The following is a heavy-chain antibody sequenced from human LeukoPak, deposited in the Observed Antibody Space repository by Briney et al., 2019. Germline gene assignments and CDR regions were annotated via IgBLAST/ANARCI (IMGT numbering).Heavy chain of an antibody. CDR3: ARGDGYNFFDY. CDR2: FYVGGAT. V-gene: IGHV3-53*01. J-gene: IGHJ4*02. CDR1: GFSVTNNY. Sequence: GGSLRLSCAVSGFSVTNNYMSSVRQAPGKGLEWVSVFYVGGATYYADSVKGRFTISRDNSENTLYLQMKSLRAEDTAVYYCARGDGYNFFDYWGQGTLVTVSS. D-gene: IGHD5-24*01.